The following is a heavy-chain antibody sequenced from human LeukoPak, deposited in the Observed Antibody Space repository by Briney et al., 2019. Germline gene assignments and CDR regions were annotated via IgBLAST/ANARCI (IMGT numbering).Heavy chain of an antibody. CDR3: AREPSGIQLWLWVVYFDY. V-gene: IGHV1-69*04. Sequence: GASVKVSCKASGGTFSSYAISWVRQAPGQGLEWMGRIIPILGIANYAQKFQGRVTITADKSTSTAYMELSSLRSEDTAVYCCAREPSGIQLWLWVVYFDYWGQGTLVTVSS. CDR2: IIPILGIA. J-gene: IGHJ4*02. D-gene: IGHD5-18*01. CDR1: GGTFSSYA.